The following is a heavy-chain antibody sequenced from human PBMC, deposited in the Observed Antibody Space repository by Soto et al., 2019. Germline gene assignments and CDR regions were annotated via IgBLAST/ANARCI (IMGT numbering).Heavy chain of an antibody. Sequence: QMQLQESGPGVVKPSETLSLTCTVSGASISTYYWTWIRQAPGKGLEWIGYLYYSGNTNYNPSLTSRVTISVDTSKNHFYLTLTSATAADTAVYFCARGGSEAGLDVWGQGTTVAVSS. V-gene: IGHV4-59*01. CDR1: GASISTYY. CDR2: LYYSGNT. D-gene: IGHD3-10*01. CDR3: ARGGSEAGLDV. J-gene: IGHJ6*02.